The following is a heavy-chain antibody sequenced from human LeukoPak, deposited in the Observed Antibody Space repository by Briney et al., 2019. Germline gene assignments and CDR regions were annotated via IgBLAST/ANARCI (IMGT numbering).Heavy chain of an antibody. Sequence: GGSLRLSGAASGLTFSTYAMMWVRQAPGKGLEWVSSIIGSGQRTYYADSVQCRFTVSRANSRNTLYLQMDGLRAADTALDYCAKGKSGGSVAWFDPWGQGTLVTVSS. CDR1: GLTFSTYA. CDR2: IIGSGQRT. V-gene: IGHV3-23*01. CDR3: AKGKSGGSVAWFDP. D-gene: IGHD6-25*01. J-gene: IGHJ5*02.